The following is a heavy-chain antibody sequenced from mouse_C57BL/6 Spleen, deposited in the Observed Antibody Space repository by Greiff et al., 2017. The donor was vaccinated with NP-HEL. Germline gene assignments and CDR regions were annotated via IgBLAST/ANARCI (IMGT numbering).Heavy chain of an antibody. CDR2: IDPENGDT. Sequence: EVMLVESGAELVRPGASVKLSCTASGFNVKDDYMHWVKQRPEQGLEWIGWIDPENGDTEYASKFQGKATITADTSSNTAYLQLSSLTSEDTAVYYCTTGDDAWFAYWGQGTLVTVSA. J-gene: IGHJ3*01. V-gene: IGHV14-4*01. CDR3: TTGDDAWFAY. D-gene: IGHD2-12*01. CDR1: GFNVKDDY.